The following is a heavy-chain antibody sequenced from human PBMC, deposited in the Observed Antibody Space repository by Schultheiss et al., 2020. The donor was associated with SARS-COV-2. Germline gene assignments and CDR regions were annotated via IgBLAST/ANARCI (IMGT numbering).Heavy chain of an antibody. Sequence: SETLSLTCTVSGGSISSYYWSWIRQPAGKGLEWIGRIYTSGSTNYNPSLKSRVTMSVDTSKNQFSLKLSSVTAADTAVYYCVQQRPLSGMDVWSQGTTVTVSS. V-gene: IGHV4-4*07. D-gene: IGHD5-24*01. J-gene: IGHJ6*02. CDR2: IYTSGST. CDR3: VQQRPLSGMDV. CDR1: GGSISSYY.